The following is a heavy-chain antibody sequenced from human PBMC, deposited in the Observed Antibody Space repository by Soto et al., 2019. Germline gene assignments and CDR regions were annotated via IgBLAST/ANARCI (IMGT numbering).Heavy chain of an antibody. J-gene: IGHJ4*02. V-gene: IGHV4-34*01. CDR1: GGSFSGYY. CDR3: ARVDWIKTFDY. CDR2: INHSGST. D-gene: IGHD3-9*01. Sequence: PSETLSLTCAVYGGSFSGYYWSWIRQPPGKGLEWIGEINHSGSTNYNPSLKSRVTISVDTSKNQFSLKLSSVTAADTAVYYCARVDWIKTFDYWGQGTLVTVSS.